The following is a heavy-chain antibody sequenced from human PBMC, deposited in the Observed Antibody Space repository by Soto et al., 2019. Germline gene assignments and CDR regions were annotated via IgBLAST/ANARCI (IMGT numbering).Heavy chain of an antibody. D-gene: IGHD1-26*01. V-gene: IGHV3-53*04. J-gene: IGHJ3*01. CDR3: AKGEAVGHAFDF. Sequence: EVQLVESGGGLVQPGGSLRLSCAASGFTVSSNYMSWVRQAPGKGLEWVSVIYSGGSTYYADSVKGRFTISRHNSKHTLYLQMNILRAEDTAVYYCAKGEAVGHAFDFWGQGTMVTVSS. CDR2: IYSGGST. CDR1: GFTVSSNY.